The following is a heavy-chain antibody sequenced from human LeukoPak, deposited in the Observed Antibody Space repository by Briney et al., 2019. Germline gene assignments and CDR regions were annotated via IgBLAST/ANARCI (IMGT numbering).Heavy chain of an antibody. V-gene: IGHV3-30*04. CDR1: GFTFSSYA. CDR2: ISYDGSNK. Sequence: GGSLRLSCAASGFTFSSYAMSWVRQAPGKGLEWVAVISYDGSNKYYADSVKGRFTISRDNSKNTLYLQMNSLRAEDTAVYYCAREDTAMAFDYWGQGTLVTVSS. CDR3: AREDTAMAFDY. D-gene: IGHD5-18*01. J-gene: IGHJ4*02.